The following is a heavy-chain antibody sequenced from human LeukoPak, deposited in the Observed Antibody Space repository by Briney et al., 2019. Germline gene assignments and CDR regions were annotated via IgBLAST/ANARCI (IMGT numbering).Heavy chain of an antibody. J-gene: IGHJ5*02. D-gene: IGHD3-10*01. CDR1: GGSISSGGYY. V-gene: IGHV4-31*03. Sequence: SETLSLTCTVSGGSISSGGYYWSWIRQHPGEGLEWIGYIYYSGSTYYNPSLKSRVTISVDTSKNQFSLKLSSVTAADTAVYYCARSHKTFYYYGSGSLSWFDPWGQGTLVTVSS. CDR3: ARSHKTFYYYGSGSLSWFDP. CDR2: IYYSGST.